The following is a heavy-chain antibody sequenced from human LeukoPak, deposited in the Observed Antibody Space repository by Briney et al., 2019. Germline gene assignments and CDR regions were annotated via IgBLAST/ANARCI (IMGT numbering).Heavy chain of an antibody. V-gene: IGHV4-39*01. CDR2: IHYSGNT. Sequence: SETLSLTCTVSGGSVRTSSYYWGWIRQPPGKGLEWIASIHYSGNTYYYPSLQSRVTISLDTSKNQFSLKLNSVTAADTAVYYCARHVPYSKNYYYYMDVWGKGTTVTVSS. D-gene: IGHD4-11*01. J-gene: IGHJ6*03. CDR3: ARHVPYSKNYYYYMDV. CDR1: GGSVRTSSYY.